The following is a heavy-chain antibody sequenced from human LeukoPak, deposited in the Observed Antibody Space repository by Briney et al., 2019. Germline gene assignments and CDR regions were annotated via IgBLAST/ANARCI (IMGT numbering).Heavy chain of an antibody. CDR2: IRYDGSNK. CDR3: AKDAKYDSSGYYLSYFDY. Sequence: GGSLRLSCAVAGFDFNTYGIHWVRQAPGKGLEWVALIRYDGSNKYYADSVKGRFTISRDNSKSTLYLQMNSLRAEDTAVYYCAKDAKYDSSGYYLSYFDYWGQGTLVTVSS. J-gene: IGHJ4*02. CDR1: GFDFNTYG. D-gene: IGHD3-22*01. V-gene: IGHV3-30*02.